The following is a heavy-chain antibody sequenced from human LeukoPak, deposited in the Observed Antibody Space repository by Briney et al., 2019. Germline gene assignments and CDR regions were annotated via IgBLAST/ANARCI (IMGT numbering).Heavy chain of an antibody. CDR3: AKVRAPSGWFNSDY. Sequence: TGGSLRLSCAASGFTFSNYVMNWVRQAPGKGLEWVSGISGSGDSTYYADSVKGRFTISRDNSKNTLFLQMNSLRAEDTAAYYCAKVRAPSGWFNSDYWGQGTLVTVSS. CDR2: ISGSGDST. J-gene: IGHJ4*02. V-gene: IGHV3-23*01. D-gene: IGHD6-19*01. CDR1: GFTFSNYV.